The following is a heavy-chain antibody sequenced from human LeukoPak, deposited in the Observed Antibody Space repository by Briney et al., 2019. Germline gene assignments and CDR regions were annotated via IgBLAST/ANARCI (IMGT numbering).Heavy chain of an antibody. CDR2: IKTDGSAK. D-gene: IGHD3-10*01. J-gene: IGHJ4*02. CDR1: GFSFSDYW. Sequence: GGSLRLSCVASGFSFSDYWMSWVRQAPGKGLEWVASIKTDGSAKYCVDSLKGRFTISRDNAKNSLYLQMNSLRAEDTAVYYCARDRSPRTGSGVRYFDYWGQGTLVTVSS. CDR3: ARDRSPRTGSGVRYFDY. V-gene: IGHV3-7*01.